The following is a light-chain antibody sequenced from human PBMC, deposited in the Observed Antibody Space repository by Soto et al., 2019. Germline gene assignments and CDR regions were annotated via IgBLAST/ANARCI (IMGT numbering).Light chain of an antibody. Sequence: MVLTHSPFTLRFSPCXIXTLXFXXIERLSSVYLAWYQQRPGQPPRLLIYDASNRATGIPARFSGSGSGTDFTLTISRLEPEDFAVYFCQQRANWPPVTFGQGTKVDIK. V-gene: IGKV3-11*01. J-gene: IGKJ1*01. CDR1: ERLSSVY. CDR2: DAS. CDR3: QQRANWPPVT.